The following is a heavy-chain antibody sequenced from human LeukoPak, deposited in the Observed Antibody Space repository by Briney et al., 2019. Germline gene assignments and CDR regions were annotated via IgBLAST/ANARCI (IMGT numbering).Heavy chain of an antibody. J-gene: IGHJ3*02. CDR3: ATNRGGARDVLDI. CDR2: IYSGGST. CDR1: GASMTTNW. D-gene: IGHD3-10*01. Sequence: SETLSLTCTVSGASMTTNWWTWVRQPPGKGLEYIGYIYSGGSTNYNPTLKSRVTMSLDTSKNQFSLKMTSVTAADTAMYYCATNRGGARDVLDIWAQGTMVTVSA. V-gene: IGHV4-59*01.